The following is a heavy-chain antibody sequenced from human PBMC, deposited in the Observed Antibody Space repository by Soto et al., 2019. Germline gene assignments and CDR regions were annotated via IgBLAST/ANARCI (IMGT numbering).Heavy chain of an antibody. D-gene: IGHD5-18*01. CDR3: AKDEGRYTYGLRDC. J-gene: IGHJ4*02. CDR2: IWYDGSYK. CDR1: GFTFSNYG. V-gene: IGHV3-33*06. Sequence: PGGSLRLSCAASGFTFSNYGMHWVRQARGKGLEWVAVIWYDGSYKYYADSVKGRFTISRDNSRTTLHLQMNSLRAEDTAVYYCAKDEGRYTYGLRDCWGQGTLVTVSS.